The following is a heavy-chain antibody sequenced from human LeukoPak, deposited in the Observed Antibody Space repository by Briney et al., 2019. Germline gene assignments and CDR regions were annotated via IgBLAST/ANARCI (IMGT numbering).Heavy chain of an antibody. D-gene: IGHD5-12*01. CDR1: GFTSSSSA. CDR2: ISGDSIRT. J-gene: IGHJ3*02. Sequence: GGSLRLSCAASGFTSSSSAMSWVRQAPGKGLEWVSTISGDSIRTVYADSVKGRFTISRDNSKNTVNLQMNSLRAGDTAIFYCAKFRPYSGYDWRAFYIWGPGTLVTVSS. CDR3: AKFRPYSGYDWRAFYI. V-gene: IGHV3-23*01.